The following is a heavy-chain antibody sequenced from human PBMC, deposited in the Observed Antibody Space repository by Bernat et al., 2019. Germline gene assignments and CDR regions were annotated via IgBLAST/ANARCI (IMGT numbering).Heavy chain of an antibody. J-gene: IGHJ4*02. CDR2: IYHSGST. CDR3: ARVRNDSSGYFEYYFDY. D-gene: IGHD3-22*01. V-gene: IGHV4-30-2*01. CDR1: GGSVSSGSYS. Sequence: QVQLQESGPGLVKPSETLSLTCTVSGGSVSSGSYSWSWIRQPPGKGLEWIGYIYHSGSTYYNPSLKSRVTISVDRSKNQFSLKLSSVTAADTAVYYCARVRNDSSGYFEYYFDYWGQGTLVTVSS.